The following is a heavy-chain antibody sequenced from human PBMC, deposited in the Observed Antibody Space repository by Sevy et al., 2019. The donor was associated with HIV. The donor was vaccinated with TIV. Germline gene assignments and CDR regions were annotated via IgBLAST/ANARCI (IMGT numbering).Heavy chain of an antibody. J-gene: IGHJ4*02. Sequence: ASVKVSCKASAFTFSRYDINWIRQAPGQGLEWMGLMNPNTGHTAYAQKFRGRVTMTRDTSITTAYMELNSLRSDDTAVYYCASVSTCGGDCYYFDYWGQGTRVTVSS. CDR3: ASVSTCGGDCYYFDY. CDR2: MNPNTGHT. V-gene: IGHV1-8*01. D-gene: IGHD2-21*02. CDR1: AFTFSRYD.